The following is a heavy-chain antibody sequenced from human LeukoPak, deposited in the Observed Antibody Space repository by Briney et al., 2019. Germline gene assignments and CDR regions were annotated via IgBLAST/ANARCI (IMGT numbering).Heavy chain of an antibody. D-gene: IGHD3-10*01. J-gene: IGHJ4*02. CDR2: IYYSGST. CDR3: AREGYYGSGSYPRD. Sequence: SETLSLTCTVSGGSISSSSYYWGWIRQPPGKGLEWIGSIYYSGSTYYNLSLKSRVTISVDTSKNQFSLKLSSVTAADTAVYYCAREGYYGSGSYPRDWGQGTLVTVSS. V-gene: IGHV4-39*07. CDR1: GGSISSSSYY.